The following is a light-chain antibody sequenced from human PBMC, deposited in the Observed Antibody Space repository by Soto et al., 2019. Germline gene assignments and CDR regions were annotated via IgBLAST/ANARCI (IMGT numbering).Light chain of an antibody. CDR2: GVY. J-gene: IGKJ1*01. V-gene: IGKV3D-15*01. CDR1: QSVSSN. CDR3: QQYHSWPPRT. Sequence: EILMTQSPTILSVSPRESAPLSCRARQSVSSNLAWYQQKPGEAPRLLIYGVYTRAPGIPARFSGSGSGTEFTLTISSLQSEDFAVYYCQQYHSWPPRTFGQGTKVDIK.